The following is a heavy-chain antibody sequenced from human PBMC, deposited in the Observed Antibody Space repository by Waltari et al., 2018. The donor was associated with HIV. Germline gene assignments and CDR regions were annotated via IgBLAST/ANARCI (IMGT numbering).Heavy chain of an antibody. CDR3: ARDPSSYTSGPYFDY. V-gene: IGHV4-59*01. CDR1: GVSISSYY. D-gene: IGHD6-19*01. Sequence: QVQLQESGPGLVKPSETLSLTCTVSGVSISSYYWSWIRQPPGKGLEWIGYIYYSGSTNYNPALKSRVTVSVDTSKNHFSLKLSSVTAADTAIYYCARDPSSYTSGPYFDYWGQGTLVTVSS. CDR2: IYYSGST. J-gene: IGHJ4*02.